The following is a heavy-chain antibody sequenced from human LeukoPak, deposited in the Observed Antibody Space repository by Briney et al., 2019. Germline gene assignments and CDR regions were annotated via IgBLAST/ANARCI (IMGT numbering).Heavy chain of an antibody. CDR3: ARGYRYGMDV. V-gene: IGHV3-48*01. J-gene: IGHJ6*02. Sequence: PGGSLRLSCTASGFTFSSYGMHWVRQAPGKGLEWVSFVSNSGSATYYAVSVKGRFIISRDNAKNSLYLQMNSLRAEDTAVYYCARGYRYGMDVWGQGTTVTVSS. D-gene: IGHD5-18*01. CDR2: VSNSGSAT. CDR1: GFTFSSYG.